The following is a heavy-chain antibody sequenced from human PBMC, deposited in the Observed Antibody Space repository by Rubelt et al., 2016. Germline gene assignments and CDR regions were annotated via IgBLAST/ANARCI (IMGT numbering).Heavy chain of an antibody. CDR1: GFSFSSSW. CDR3: ARWAYISDYYWIDY. D-gene: IGHD6-19*01. CDR2: IKQDGTEK. V-gene: IGHV3-7*04. Sequence: GGSLRLSCAASGFSFSSSWMTWVRQAPGKGLEWVANIKQDGTEKYYVDSVKGRFTISRDNAKNSRFLQMDSLRAEASAMYYFARWAYISDYYWIDYWGQGTLVTVSS. J-gene: IGHJ4*02.